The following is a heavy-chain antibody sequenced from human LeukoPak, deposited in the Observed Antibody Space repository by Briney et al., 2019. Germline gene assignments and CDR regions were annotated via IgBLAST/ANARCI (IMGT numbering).Heavy chain of an antibody. CDR2: INPNNGGT. Sequence: ASVKVSCKASGYTFTSYDINWVRQATGQGLEWMGWINPNNGGTKYAQNFQGRVTMTRDTSISTAYMELDRLRFDDTAVYYCARDSGEVPDYWGQGTLVTVSS. J-gene: IGHJ4*02. V-gene: IGHV1-2*02. CDR3: ARDSGEVPDY. CDR1: GYTFTSYD. D-gene: IGHD3-10*01.